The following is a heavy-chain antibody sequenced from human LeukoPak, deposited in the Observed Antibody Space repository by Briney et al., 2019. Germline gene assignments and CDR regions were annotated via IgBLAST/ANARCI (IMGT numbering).Heavy chain of an antibody. CDR3: AKSTPGGYFDWLYFDY. J-gene: IGHJ4*02. V-gene: IGHV3-23*01. D-gene: IGHD3-9*01. Sequence: GGSLRLSCAASGFTFSSYAMSWVRQAPGKGLEWVSAISGSGGSTYYADSVKGRFTISRDNSKNTLYLQMNSLRAEDTAVYYCAKSTPGGYFDWLYFDYWGQGTLVTVSS. CDR1: GFTFSSYA. CDR2: ISGSGGST.